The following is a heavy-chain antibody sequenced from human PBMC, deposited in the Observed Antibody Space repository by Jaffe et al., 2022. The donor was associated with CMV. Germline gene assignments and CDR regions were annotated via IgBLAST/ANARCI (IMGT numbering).Heavy chain of an antibody. D-gene: IGHD2-15*01. CDR2: IYYTGIT. CDR1: GGSITSSTYY. Sequence: QLQLQESGPGLVKPSETLSLTCTVSGGSITSSTYYWGWIRQPPWKGLEWIGSIYYTGITYDNPSLKSRVTISVDTSKNQFSLKLNSVTAADTAVYYCAGQLGPGWFFDSWGQGTLVTVSS. CDR3: AGQLGPGWFFDS. J-gene: IGHJ4*02. V-gene: IGHV4-39*01.